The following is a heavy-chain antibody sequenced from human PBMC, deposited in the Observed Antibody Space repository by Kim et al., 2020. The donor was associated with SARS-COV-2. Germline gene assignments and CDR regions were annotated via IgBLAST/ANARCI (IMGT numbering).Heavy chain of an antibody. J-gene: IGHJ6*02. CDR1: GGSISSGGYY. V-gene: IGHV4-31*03. Sequence: SETLSLTCTVSGGSISSGGYYWSWIRQHPGKGLEWIGYIYYSGSTYYNPSLKSRVTISVDTCKNQFSLKLSSVTAADTAVYYCARERVMTTVTTLIYYGMDVWGQGTTVTVSS. CDR2: IYYSGST. D-gene: IGHD4-17*01. CDR3: ARERVMTTVTTLIYYGMDV.